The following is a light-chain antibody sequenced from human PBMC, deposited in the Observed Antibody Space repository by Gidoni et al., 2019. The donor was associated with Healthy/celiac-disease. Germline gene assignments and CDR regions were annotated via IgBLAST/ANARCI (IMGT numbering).Light chain of an antibody. Sequence: IQLTPSPSFLSASVEDRVTITCRATQGISSYLAWYQQKPGKAPKLLIYAASNLQSGVSSRFSGSGSGKEFTITISSLQQEDFATYYCQQLNSYPLLTFGGGTKVEIK. CDR3: QQLNSYPLLT. CDR2: AAS. V-gene: IGKV1-9*01. J-gene: IGKJ4*01. CDR1: QGISSY.